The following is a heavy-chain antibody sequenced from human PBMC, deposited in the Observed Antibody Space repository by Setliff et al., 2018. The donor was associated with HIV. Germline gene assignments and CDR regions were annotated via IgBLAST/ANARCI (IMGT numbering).Heavy chain of an antibody. CDR1: GYSFTNYG. J-gene: IGHJ3*02. Sequence: ASVKVSCKASGYSFTNYGISWVRQAPGQGLEWMEWISSYNDNTNYALNLQGRVTMTTDTSTSIAYMELRSLRSDDTAVYYCARDDVGYCSGGSCYHLFDTFDIWGQGTVVTVSS. D-gene: IGHD2-15*01. CDR2: ISSYNDNT. V-gene: IGHV1-18*01. CDR3: ARDDVGYCSGGSCYHLFDTFDI.